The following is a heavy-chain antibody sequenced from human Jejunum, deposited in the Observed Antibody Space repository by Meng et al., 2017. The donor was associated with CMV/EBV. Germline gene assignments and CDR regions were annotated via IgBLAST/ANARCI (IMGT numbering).Heavy chain of an antibody. Sequence: GFTVNSNFMTWVRQAPGKGLEWVAVSYSAGMTYYADSVKGRFTISRDNSKNTMYLQMNGLRLEDTAMYYCATEVAVRNYFSYSMDVWGQGTAVTVSS. CDR1: GFTVNSNF. CDR3: ATEVAVRNYFSYSMDV. J-gene: IGHJ6*02. CDR2: SYSAGMT. D-gene: IGHD3-10*01. V-gene: IGHV3-53*05.